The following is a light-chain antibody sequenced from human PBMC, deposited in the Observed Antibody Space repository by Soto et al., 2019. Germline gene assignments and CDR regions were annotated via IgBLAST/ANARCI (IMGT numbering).Light chain of an antibody. J-gene: IGLJ2*01. CDR1: SSDIGVYKY. Sequence: QSVLTQPASVSGSPGQSITISCTGTSSDIGVYKYVSWYQQHPGKAPNLMIYEVSNRPSGVSHRVSGSKSGNTASLTISGLHAEDEAYYYCSSYTGSSTVVFGGGTKLTVL. CDR3: SSYTGSSTVV. V-gene: IGLV2-14*01. CDR2: EVS.